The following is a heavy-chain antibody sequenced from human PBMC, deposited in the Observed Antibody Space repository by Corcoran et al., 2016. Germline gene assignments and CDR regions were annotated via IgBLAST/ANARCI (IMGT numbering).Heavy chain of an antibody. J-gene: IGHJ6*02. Sequence: QVQLVQSGAEVKKPGASVKVSCKASGYTFTSYGISWVRQAPGQGLEWMGWISAYNGNTNYAQKLQGRVTMTTDTSTSTAYMELRSLRSYDTAVYYCARDSRSDLTYSYYYYGMDVWGQGTTVTVSS. CDR1: GYTFTSYG. CDR2: ISAYNGNT. V-gene: IGHV1-18*01. CDR3: ARDSRSDLTYSYYYYGMDV. D-gene: IGHD3-3*01.